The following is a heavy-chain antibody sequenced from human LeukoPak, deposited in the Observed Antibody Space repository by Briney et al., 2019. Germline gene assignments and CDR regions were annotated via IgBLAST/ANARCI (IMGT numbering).Heavy chain of an antibody. V-gene: IGHV7-4-1*02. J-gene: IGHJ4*02. CDR2: INTNTGNP. CDR1: GYTFTSYA. D-gene: IGHD3-16*02. Sequence: GASVKVSCKASGYTFTSYAMNWVRQAPGQGLEWMGWINTNTGNPAYAQGFTGRFVFSLDTSVSTAYLQISSLEADDTAVYYCARAYQRLGGLSFPDYWGQGTLVTVSS. CDR3: ARAYQRLGGLSFPDY.